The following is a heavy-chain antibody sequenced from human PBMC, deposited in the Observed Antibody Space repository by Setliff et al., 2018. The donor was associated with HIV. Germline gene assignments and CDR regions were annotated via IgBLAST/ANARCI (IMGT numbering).Heavy chain of an antibody. CDR1: GFTFSSYW. D-gene: IGHD3-22*01. CDR2: IKQDGSEK. J-gene: IGHJ4*02. CDR3: ARADNYYDSRFDY. V-gene: IGHV3-7*01. Sequence: GGSLRLSCAASGFTFSSYWMSWVRQAPGKGLEWVANIKQDGSEKYYVDSVKGRFTISRDNAKNSLYVQMNSLRAEDTAVYYCARADNYYDSRFDYWGQGTLVTVSS.